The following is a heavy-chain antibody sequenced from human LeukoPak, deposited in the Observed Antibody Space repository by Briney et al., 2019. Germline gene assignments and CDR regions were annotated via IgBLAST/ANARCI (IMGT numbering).Heavy chain of an antibody. CDR3: ARQAKTAMVARWVDY. CDR2: IYYSGSI. Sequence: SQTLSLTCTVSGGSISSGDYYWSWIRQPPGKGLEWIGYIYYSGSIYYNPSLRGRVTISADTSKNQFSLKVSSVTAADTAVYYCARQAKTAMVARWVDYWGQGTLVTVSS. J-gene: IGHJ4*02. D-gene: IGHD5-18*01. V-gene: IGHV4-30-4*01. CDR1: GGSISSGDYY.